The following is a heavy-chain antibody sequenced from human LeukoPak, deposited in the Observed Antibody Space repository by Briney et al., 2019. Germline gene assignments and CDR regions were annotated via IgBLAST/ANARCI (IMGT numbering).Heavy chain of an antibody. D-gene: IGHD3-10*01. CDR3: ARASRYGLNWFDP. V-gene: IGHV3-11*04. CDR1: GFTFSDYY. Sequence: GGSLRLSFAASGFTFSDYYMNWIRQAPGKGLEWVSYISSSGSTIYYADSVKGRFTILRDNAKNSLYLQMNSLRAEDTAVYYCARASRYGLNWFDPWGQGTLVTVSS. CDR2: ISSSGSTI. J-gene: IGHJ5*02.